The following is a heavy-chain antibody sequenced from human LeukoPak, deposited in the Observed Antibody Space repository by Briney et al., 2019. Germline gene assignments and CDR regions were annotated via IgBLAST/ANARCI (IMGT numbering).Heavy chain of an antibody. J-gene: IGHJ3*02. Sequence: PGESLKISCLDSGFSFSSYWMSWVRQAPGKGLEWVANIKQDGSDKQYVDSVKGRFTISRDNGKNSLYLQMNSLRAEDTAVYFCASGPRWVGAAWAHSFDIWGQGTMVTVSS. CDR2: IKQDGSDK. CDR3: ASGPRWVGAAWAHSFDI. CDR1: GFSFSSYW. V-gene: IGHV3-7*01. D-gene: IGHD2-15*01.